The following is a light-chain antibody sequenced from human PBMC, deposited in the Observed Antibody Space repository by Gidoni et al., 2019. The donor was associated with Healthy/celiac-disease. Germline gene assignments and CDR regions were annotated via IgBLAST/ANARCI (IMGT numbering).Light chain of an antibody. CDR1: QSVSSC. V-gene: IGKV3-11*01. CDR2: YAS. J-gene: IGKJ3*01. Sequence: IGGTQAPATLSLSPGERATLACRAGQSVSSCLAWYQQQPGQAPTLLIYYASNRATCIPARFSCSGSGTDFTLPISSLLPDDFVVYYCQQRSNWPSCTFGHGTKVDIK. CDR3: QQRSNWPSCT.